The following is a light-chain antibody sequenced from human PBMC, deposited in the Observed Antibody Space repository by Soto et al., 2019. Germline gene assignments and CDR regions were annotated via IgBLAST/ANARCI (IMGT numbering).Light chain of an antibody. CDR3: SSYTSSSTLDPYV. CDR2: DVS. Sequence: TQPASVSGSPGQSITISCTGTSSDVGGYNYVSWYQQHPGKAPKLMIYDVSNRPSGVSNRFSGSKSGNTASLTISGLQAEDEADYYCSSYTSSSTLDPYVFGTGTKVTVL. CDR1: SSDVGGYNY. J-gene: IGLJ1*01. V-gene: IGLV2-14*01.